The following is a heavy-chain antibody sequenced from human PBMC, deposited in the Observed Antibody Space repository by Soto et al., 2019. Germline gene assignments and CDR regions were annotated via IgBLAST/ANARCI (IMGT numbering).Heavy chain of an antibody. V-gene: IGHV3-30*18. CDR3: AKDLKFGSTSCSAFDY. Sequence: GGSLRLSCAASGFTFSSYGMHWVRQAPGKGLEWVAVISYDGSNKYYADSVKGRFTISRDNSKNTLYLQMNSLRAEDTAVYYCAKDLKFGSTSCSAFDYWGQGTLVTVSS. J-gene: IGHJ4*02. CDR2: ISYDGSNK. D-gene: IGHD2-2*01. CDR1: GFTFSSYG.